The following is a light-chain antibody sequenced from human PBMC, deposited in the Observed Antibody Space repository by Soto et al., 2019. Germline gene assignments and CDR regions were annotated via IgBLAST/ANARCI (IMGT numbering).Light chain of an antibody. V-gene: IGLV2-14*01. CDR3: SSFADTNNSV. J-gene: IGLJ1*01. Sequence: QSVLTQPASVSGSPGQSITISCTGTSSDVGGYNYVSWYQQDPGKAPKLMIYEVSNRAAGVSNRFSGSKSGNTASLTISGLQAEDEADYYCSSFADTNNSVFGRGTKITVL. CDR2: EVS. CDR1: SSDVGGYNY.